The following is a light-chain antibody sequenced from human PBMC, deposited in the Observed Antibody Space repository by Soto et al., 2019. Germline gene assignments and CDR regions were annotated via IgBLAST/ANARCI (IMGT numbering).Light chain of an antibody. J-gene: IGKJ3*01. Sequence: DIVMTQSPESLAVSLGERATINCKSSQSVLYSSNNKNYLAWYQQKPGQPPKLLIYWASTRESGVPDRFSGSGSGTDFTLTISSLQADDVAVYYCQQYYSTPRTFGPGTKVDIK. V-gene: IGKV4-1*01. CDR2: WAS. CDR3: QQYYSTPRT. CDR1: QSVLYSSNNKNY.